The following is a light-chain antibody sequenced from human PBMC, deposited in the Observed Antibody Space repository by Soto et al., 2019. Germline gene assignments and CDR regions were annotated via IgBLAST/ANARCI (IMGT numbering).Light chain of an antibody. CDR1: QSVSSTY. V-gene: IGKV3-20*01. CDR3: QQFGGSPRT. Sequence: EIVLTQSPGTLSLSPGERATLSCRASQSVSSTYLAWYQQKPGRAPRLLIHDVSRRVTGIPDRFSGSGSGTDFTLTISRLEPEDFAVYYCQQFGGSPRTFGRGTKVERK. J-gene: IGKJ1*01. CDR2: DVS.